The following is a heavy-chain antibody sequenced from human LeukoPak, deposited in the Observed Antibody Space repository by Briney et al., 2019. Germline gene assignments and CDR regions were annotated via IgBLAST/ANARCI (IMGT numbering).Heavy chain of an antibody. CDR2: ISAHNGNA. CDR1: GYTFTSYG. D-gene: IGHD3-3*01. CDR3: ARDLERYYDLEGRSGY. Sequence: ASVKVSCKTSGYTFTSYGINWVRQAPGQGLEWMGRISAHNGNANYAQKFQGRVTMTTDTLATTAYMELRSLRSDDTVVYYCARDLERYYDLEGRSGYWGQGTLVTVSS. J-gene: IGHJ4*02. V-gene: IGHV1-18*01.